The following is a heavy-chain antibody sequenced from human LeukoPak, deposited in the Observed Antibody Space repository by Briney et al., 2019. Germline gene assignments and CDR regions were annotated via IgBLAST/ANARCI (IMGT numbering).Heavy chain of an antibody. CDR3: ASKAALFYSSRFDY. CDR2: IYYSGNT. CDR1: GGSISGSSYY. V-gene: IGHV4-39*07. Sequence: PSETLSLTCTVSGGSISGSSYYWAWIRQPPGKGLEWIGSIYYSGNTCYNPSLKSRVTISVDTSKNQFSLKLSSVTAADTAVYYCASKAALFYSSRFDYWGQGTLVTVSS. J-gene: IGHJ4*02. D-gene: IGHD6-13*01.